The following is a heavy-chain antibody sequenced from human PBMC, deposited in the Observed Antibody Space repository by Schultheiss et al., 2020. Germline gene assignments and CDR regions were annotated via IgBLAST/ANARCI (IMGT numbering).Heavy chain of an antibody. J-gene: IGHJ6*03. D-gene: IGHD1-26*01. CDR3: ARSGDGALGLYYMDV. Sequence: SETLSLTCAVYGGSFSGYYWSWIRQPPGKGLEWIGEINHSGSTNYNPSLKSRVTISVDTSKNQFSLNLTSVTAADTAFYYCARSGDGALGLYYMDVWGKGTTVTVSS. V-gene: IGHV4-34*01. CDR1: GGSFSGYY. CDR2: INHSGST.